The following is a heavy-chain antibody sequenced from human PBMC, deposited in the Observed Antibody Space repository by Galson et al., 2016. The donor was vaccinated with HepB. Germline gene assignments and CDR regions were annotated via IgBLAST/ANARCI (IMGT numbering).Heavy chain of an antibody. D-gene: IGHD3-10*01. Sequence: SLRLSCAASGFTFSSYGMHWVRQAPGKGLEWVAVISFDGNNKFYGYSVKGRFTISRDASTNTLFLQMDSLRLEDTAVYYCAKAGQFDYFASHWGQGTLVTVSS. V-gene: IGHV3-30*18. CDR2: ISFDGNNK. CDR1: GFTFSSYG. J-gene: IGHJ4*02. CDR3: AKAGQFDYFASH.